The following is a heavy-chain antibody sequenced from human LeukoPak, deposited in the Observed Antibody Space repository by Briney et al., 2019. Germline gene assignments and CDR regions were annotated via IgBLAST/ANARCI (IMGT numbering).Heavy chain of an antibody. Sequence: PSETLSLTCTVSGGSISSYYWRWIRQPPGKGLEWIGYIYYRGSTNYNPSRKSRVPISVDTSKNQFSLKLSSVTAADTAVYYCAREVWYYDSSGYRNWFDPWGQGTLVTVSS. CDR2: IYYRGST. V-gene: IGHV4-59*01. D-gene: IGHD3-22*01. CDR3: AREVWYYDSSGYRNWFDP. J-gene: IGHJ5*02. CDR1: GGSISSYY.